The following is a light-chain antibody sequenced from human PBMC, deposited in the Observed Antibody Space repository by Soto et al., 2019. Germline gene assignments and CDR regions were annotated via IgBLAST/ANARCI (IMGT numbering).Light chain of an antibody. CDR2: DVN. V-gene: IGLV2-14*03. CDR3: SSYTRSATYV. Sequence: QSVLTQPASVSGSPGQSITISCTGTSSVVGGYNYVSWYQQHPGKAPKLMIYDVNNRLSGVSSRFSGSKSGNTASLTISGLQAEDEADYXCSSYTRSATYVFATGTKVTVL. CDR1: SSVVGGYNY. J-gene: IGLJ1*01.